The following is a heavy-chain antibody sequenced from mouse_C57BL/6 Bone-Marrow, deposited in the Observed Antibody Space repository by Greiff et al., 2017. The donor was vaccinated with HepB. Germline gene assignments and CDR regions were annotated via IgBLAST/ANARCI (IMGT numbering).Heavy chain of an antibody. V-gene: IGHV1-81*01. CDR3: ARWRPITTVVAGHYFDY. CDR1: GYTFTSYG. J-gene: IGHJ2*01. D-gene: IGHD1-1*01. Sequence: LQESGAELARPGASVKLSCKASGYTFTSYGISWVKQRTGQGLEWIGEIYPRSGNTYYNEKFKGKATLTADKSSSTAYMELRSLTSEDSAVYFCARWRPITTVVAGHYFDYWGQGTTLTVSS. CDR2: IYPRSGNT.